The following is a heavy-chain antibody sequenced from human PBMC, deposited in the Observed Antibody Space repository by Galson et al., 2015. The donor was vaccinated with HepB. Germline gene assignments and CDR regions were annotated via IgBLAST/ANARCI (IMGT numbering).Heavy chain of an antibody. Sequence: SLRLSCAASGFTFSTYSMNWVRQTPGKGLEWVSYISSRSGTIYYADSVKGRFTISRDNAKNSLYLQMNSLSDEDTAVYYCARDQNYYDSSAYYYFDYWGQGTLVTVSS. CDR3: ARDQNYYDSSAYYYFDY. J-gene: IGHJ4*02. D-gene: IGHD3-22*01. CDR1: GFTFSTYS. V-gene: IGHV3-48*02. CDR2: ISSRSGTI.